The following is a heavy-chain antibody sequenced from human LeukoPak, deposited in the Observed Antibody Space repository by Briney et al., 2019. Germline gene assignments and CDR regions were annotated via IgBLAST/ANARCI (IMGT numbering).Heavy chain of an antibody. CDR1: GFTFSSYS. CDR2: ISSSSSYI. Sequence: PGGSLRLSCAASGFTFSSYSMNCVRQAPGKGLEWVSSISSSSSYIYYADSVKGRFTISRDNAKNSLYLQMNSLRAEDTAVYYCARDERYYDILTGYYTHFDYWGQGTLVTVSS. CDR3: ARDERYYDILTGYYTHFDY. D-gene: IGHD3-9*01. J-gene: IGHJ4*02. V-gene: IGHV3-21*01.